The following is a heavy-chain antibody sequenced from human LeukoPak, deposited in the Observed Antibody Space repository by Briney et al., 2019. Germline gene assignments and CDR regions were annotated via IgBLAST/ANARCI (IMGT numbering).Heavy chain of an antibody. CDR3: ARDRDGYNLDS. CDR1: GGPISSGGYY. Sequence: NSSESLSLTCTVSGGPISSGGYYWTWIRQHPGKGLEWIGHIYYSGSTYYNPSLKSRVSISVDTSKNQFSLKLNSVTAADTAVYYCARDRDGYNLDSWGQGTLVTVSS. J-gene: IGHJ5*01. V-gene: IGHV4-31*03. CDR2: IYYSGST. D-gene: IGHD5-24*01.